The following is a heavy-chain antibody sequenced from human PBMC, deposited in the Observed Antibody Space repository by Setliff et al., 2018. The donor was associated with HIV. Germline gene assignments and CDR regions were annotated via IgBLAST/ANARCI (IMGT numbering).Heavy chain of an antibody. V-gene: IGHV4-34*10. CDR1: GESFSRYY. CDR2: INHSAFT. J-gene: IGHJ5*02. Sequence: SETLSLTCAVYGESFSRYYFTWIRQAPGRGLEWIGEINHSAFTKYNPSLASRVTMSIDTSKNQFSLKLNSVTAADTAVYYCARGGEIVVLHGLDPWGQGTLVTVSS. CDR3: ARGGEIVVLHGLDP. D-gene: IGHD2-2*01.